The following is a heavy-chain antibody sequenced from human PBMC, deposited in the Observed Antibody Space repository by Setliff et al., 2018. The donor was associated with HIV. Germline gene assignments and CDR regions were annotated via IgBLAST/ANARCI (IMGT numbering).Heavy chain of an antibody. CDR1: GYTFTSYG. CDR2: ISAYNGNT. V-gene: IGHV1-18*01. Sequence: ASVTVSCKASGYTFTSYGISWVRQAPGQGLEWMGWISAYNGNTNYAQKLQGRVTMTTDTSTSTAYMELRSLRSDDTAVYYCARVWFGTDYYYYMDVWGKGTTVTVSS. D-gene: IGHD3-10*01. CDR3: ARVWFGTDYYYYMDV. J-gene: IGHJ6*03.